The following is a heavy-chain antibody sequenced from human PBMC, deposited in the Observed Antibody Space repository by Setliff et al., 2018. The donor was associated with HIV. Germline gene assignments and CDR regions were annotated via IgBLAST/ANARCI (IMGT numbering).Heavy chain of an antibody. V-gene: IGHV4-38-2*02. Sequence: LSLTCTVSGYSIASGYYWGWIRQPPGKGLEWIGSFTQGTSPYYKASLKSRVTISVDTSKNQFSLRLTSVTAADTAVYYCARGGTSSNWFGPWGQGTLVTVSS. CDR2: FTQGTSP. J-gene: IGHJ5*02. D-gene: IGHD2-2*01. CDR3: ARGGTSSNWFGP. CDR1: GYSIASGYY.